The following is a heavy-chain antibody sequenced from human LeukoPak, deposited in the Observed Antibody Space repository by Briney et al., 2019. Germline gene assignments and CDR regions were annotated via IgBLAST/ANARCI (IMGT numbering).Heavy chain of an antibody. Sequence: GASVKVSCKASGYTFTGYYIHWVRQAPGQGLEWMGWINPNSGGTNYAQKFQGRVTMTRDTSISTAYMELSRLRSDDTAVYYCARDHGDYENYFDYWGQGTLVTVSS. CDR2: INPNSGGT. CDR3: ARDHGDYENYFDY. J-gene: IGHJ4*02. CDR1: GYTFTGYY. V-gene: IGHV1-2*02. D-gene: IGHD4-17*01.